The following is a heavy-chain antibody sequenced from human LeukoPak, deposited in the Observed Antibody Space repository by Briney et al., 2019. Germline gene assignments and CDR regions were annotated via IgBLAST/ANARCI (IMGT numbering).Heavy chain of an antibody. D-gene: IGHD5-18*01. Sequence: GGSLRLSCAASGFTFTNYAMNWVRQAPGKGLEWVAVISYDGSNKYYADSVKGRFTISRDNSKNTLYLQMNSLRAEDTAVYYCAKDLIHNFDYWGQGTLVTVSS. CDR2: ISYDGSNK. J-gene: IGHJ4*02. CDR1: GFTFTNYA. V-gene: IGHV3-30*18. CDR3: AKDLIHNFDY.